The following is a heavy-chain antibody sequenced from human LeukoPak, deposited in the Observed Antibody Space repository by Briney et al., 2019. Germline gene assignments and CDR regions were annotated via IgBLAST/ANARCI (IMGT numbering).Heavy chain of an antibody. Sequence: GGSLRLSCIASGLIFSTHGMHWVRQAPGKGLEWVAFIQYDGTQIQYVNSVKGRFTVSRDNSKSTLYLQMNSLRAEDTAVYYCARYFTRRGHDWGQGTLVTVSS. V-gene: IGHV3-30*02. CDR2: IQYDGTQI. J-gene: IGHJ4*02. CDR3: ARYFTRRGHD. CDR1: GLIFSTHG. D-gene: IGHD3-9*01.